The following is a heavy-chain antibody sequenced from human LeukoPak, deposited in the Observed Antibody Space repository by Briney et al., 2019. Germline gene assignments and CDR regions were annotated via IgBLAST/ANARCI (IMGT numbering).Heavy chain of an antibody. Sequence: GGSLRLSCVASGFPFSSYWMTWVRQAPGKGLEWVANIKQDGSKKSYVDSVKGRFIISRDNAKNSLYLQMNSLRAEDTAIYYCTRVGYIDEGIDYWGQGTLVTVSS. CDR3: TRVGYIDEGIDY. D-gene: IGHD5-24*01. V-gene: IGHV3-7*04. CDR1: GFPFSSYW. J-gene: IGHJ4*02. CDR2: IKQDGSKK.